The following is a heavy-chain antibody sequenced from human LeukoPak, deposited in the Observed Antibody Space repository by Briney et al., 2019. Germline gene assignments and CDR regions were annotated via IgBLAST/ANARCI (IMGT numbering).Heavy chain of an antibody. CDR1: GGSFSSFF. V-gene: IGHV4-59*12. Sequence: SETLSLTCTVSGGSFSSFFWTWIRQSPEKGLEWIGYIYFTGKANYNPSLKSRVTISVDTSKNQFSLKLSSVTAADTAVYYCARRVRAVAGTGAFDIWGQGTMVTVSS. CDR2: IYFTGKA. J-gene: IGHJ3*02. D-gene: IGHD6-19*01. CDR3: ARRVRAVAGTGAFDI.